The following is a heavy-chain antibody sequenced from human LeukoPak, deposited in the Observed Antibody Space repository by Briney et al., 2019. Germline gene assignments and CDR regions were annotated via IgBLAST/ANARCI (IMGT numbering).Heavy chain of an antibody. CDR3: ARGGNYSDGLDP. V-gene: IGHV4-61*01. CDR1: GYSISSGYY. D-gene: IGHD1-26*01. CDR2: IYYSGST. J-gene: IGHJ5*02. Sequence: SETLSLTCTVSGYSISSGYYWGWIRQPPGKGLEWIGYIYYSGSTNYNPSLKSRVTISVDTSKNQFSLKLSSVTAADTAVYYCARGGNYSDGLDPGGEGTLVTVSS.